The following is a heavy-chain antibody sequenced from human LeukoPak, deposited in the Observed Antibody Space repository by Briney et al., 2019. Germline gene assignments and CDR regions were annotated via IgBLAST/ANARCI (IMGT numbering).Heavy chain of an antibody. Sequence: SETLSLTCAVYGGSFSGYYWSWIRQPPGKGLEWIGEINHSGSTNYNPSLKSRVTISVDTSKNQFSLKLSSVTAADTAMYYCARGRGIAAAATTDYFDYWGQGTLVTVSS. D-gene: IGHD6-13*01. J-gene: IGHJ4*02. CDR1: GGSFSGYY. CDR3: ARGRGIAAAATTDYFDY. CDR2: INHSGST. V-gene: IGHV4-34*01.